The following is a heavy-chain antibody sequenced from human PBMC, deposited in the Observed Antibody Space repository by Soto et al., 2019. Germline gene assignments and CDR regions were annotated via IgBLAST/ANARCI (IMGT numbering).Heavy chain of an antibody. CDR3: AKDGRGSGSHYNSFGY. J-gene: IGHJ4*02. CDR2: IYSTGTT. D-gene: IGHD3-10*01. V-gene: IGHV3-53*01. Sequence: EVQLVESGGGLIQPGGSLKLSCAASGFPVGNHYLSWVRQAPGKGLEWGPLIYSTGTTKYADSVKGRFTVSRDNAKNTLYLQMNSLRAEDTAVYYCAKDGRGSGSHYNSFGYWGQGTLVTVSS. CDR1: GFPVGNHY.